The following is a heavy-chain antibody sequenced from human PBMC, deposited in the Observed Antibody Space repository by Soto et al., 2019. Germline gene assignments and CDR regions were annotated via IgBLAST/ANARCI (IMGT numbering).Heavy chain of an antibody. CDR3: ARSGWWRFEYFQQ. CDR2: INHSGST. Sequence: SETLSLTCAVYGGSFSGYYWSWIRQPPGKGLEWSGEINHSGSTNYNPSLKSRVTISVDTSKNQFSLKLSSVTAADTAVYYWARSGWWRFEYFQQWGQGTLVTVFS. J-gene: IGHJ1*01. V-gene: IGHV4-34*01. CDR1: GGSFSGYY. D-gene: IGHD2-21*01.